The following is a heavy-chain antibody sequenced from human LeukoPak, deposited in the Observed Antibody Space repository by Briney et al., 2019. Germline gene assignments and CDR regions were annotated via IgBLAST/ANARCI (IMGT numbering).Heavy chain of an antibody. D-gene: IGHD1-1*01. V-gene: IGHV3-48*03. CDR1: GFTFSSYE. CDR2: ISSSGSTI. CDR3: ARLTVTTGTPFDY. Sequence: GGSLRLSCAASGFTFSSYEMNWVRQAPGKGLVWVSYISSSGSTIYYADSVKGRFTISRDNAKNSLYLQMNSLRAEDTAVYYCARLTVTTGTPFDYWGQGTLVTVSS. J-gene: IGHJ4*02.